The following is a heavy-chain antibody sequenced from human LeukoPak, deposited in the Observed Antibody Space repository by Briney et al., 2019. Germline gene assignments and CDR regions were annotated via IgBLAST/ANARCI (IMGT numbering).Heavy chain of an antibody. D-gene: IGHD3-22*01. J-gene: IGHJ3*02. Sequence: SETLSLTCTVSGGSISSGNYYWSWIRQPAGKGLEWIGRIFSSGNTNYNPSLKSRVTISVDTSKNQFSLKLSSVTAADTAVYYCARGVDSSGYYPDAFDIRGQGTMVTVSS. V-gene: IGHV4-61*02. CDR2: IFSSGNT. CDR3: ARGVDSSGYYPDAFDI. CDR1: GGSISSGNYY.